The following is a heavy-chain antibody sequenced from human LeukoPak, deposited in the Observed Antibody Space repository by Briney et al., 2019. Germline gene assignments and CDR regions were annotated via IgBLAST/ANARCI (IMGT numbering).Heavy chain of an antibody. J-gene: IGHJ4*02. D-gene: IGHD6-6*01. CDR1: GGSISSYY. V-gene: IGHV4-59*01. Sequence: SETLSLTCTASGGSISSYYWSWIRQPPGKGLEWIGYIYYSGSTNYNPSLKSRVTISVDTSKNQFSLKLSSVTAADTAVYYCAREDRVAARGFDYWAREPWSPSPQ. CDR3: AREDRVAARGFDY. CDR2: IYYSGST.